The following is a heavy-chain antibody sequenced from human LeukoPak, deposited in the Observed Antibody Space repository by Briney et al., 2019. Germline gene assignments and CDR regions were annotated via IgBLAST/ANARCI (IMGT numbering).Heavy chain of an antibody. V-gene: IGHV1-8*03. CDR2: MNPNSGNT. D-gene: IGHD3-22*01. Sequence: ASVKVSCKASGYTFTGYYMHWVRQATGQGREWMGWMNPNSGNTGYAQKFQGRVTITRNTSISTAYMELRSLRSDDTAVYYCARDPHYYDSSGYYSPFDYWGQGTLVTVSS. CDR1: GYTFTGYY. CDR3: ARDPHYYDSSGYYSPFDY. J-gene: IGHJ4*02.